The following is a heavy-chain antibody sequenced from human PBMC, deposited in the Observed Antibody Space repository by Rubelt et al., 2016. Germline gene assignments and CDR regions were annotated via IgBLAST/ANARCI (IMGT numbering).Heavy chain of an antibody. J-gene: IGHJ5*02. CDR3: ARSLGRGAAAGRGWFDA. CDR1: GFTFSSYA. CDR2: ISYDGSKK. D-gene: IGHD6-25*01. Sequence: VQLVESGGGLVQPGGSLRLSCAASGFTFSSYAMHWVRQAPGKGLEWVAVISYDGSKKNYADSVKGRFTISRDNSKNTLDHQMNGLRTEDTAGYYCARSLGRGAAAGRGWFDAWGQGTLVTVSS. V-gene: IGHV3-30*14.